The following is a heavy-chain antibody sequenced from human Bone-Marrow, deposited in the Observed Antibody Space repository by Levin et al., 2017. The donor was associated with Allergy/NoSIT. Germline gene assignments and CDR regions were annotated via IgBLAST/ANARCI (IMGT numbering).Heavy chain of an antibody. V-gene: IGHV4-30-4*01. J-gene: IGHJ5*02. CDR3: AREGVYYYGSGVGAFDP. Sequence: PSETLSLTCTVSGGSISSGDYYWSWIRQPPGKGLEWIGYIYYSGSTYYNPSLKSRVTISVDTSKNQFSLKLSSVTAADTAVYYCAREGVYYYGSGVGAFDPWGQGTLVTVSS. D-gene: IGHD3-10*01. CDR2: IYYSGST. CDR1: GGSISSGDYY.